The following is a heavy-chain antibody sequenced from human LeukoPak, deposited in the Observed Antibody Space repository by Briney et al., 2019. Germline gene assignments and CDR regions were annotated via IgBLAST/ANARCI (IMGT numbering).Heavy chain of an antibody. CDR3: ARGYKPAYRTGWSIFDY. CDR1: GYTFTSYD. V-gene: IGHV1-8*01. CDR2: MNPNSGNT. D-gene: IGHD6-19*01. Sequence: GASVKVSCKASGYTFTSYDINWVRQATGQGLEWIGWMNPNSGNTGYAQKFQGRVTMTRNTSVDTAYMELSSLRSEDTAVYYCARGYKPAYRTGWSIFDYWGQGTLVTVSS. J-gene: IGHJ4*02.